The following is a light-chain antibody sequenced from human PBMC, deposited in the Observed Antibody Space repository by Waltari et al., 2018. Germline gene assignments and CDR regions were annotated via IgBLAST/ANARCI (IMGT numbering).Light chain of an antibody. V-gene: IGLV2-14*01. CDR2: DVN. J-gene: IGLJ2*01. CDR3: CSYTSSSTVV. CDR1: RSDVGGYNY. Sequence: QSALTQPASVSGSPGQSITISCTGTRSDVGGYNYVSWYQQHPGKAPKLTIYDVNKRPSGVSNRFSGSKSGNTASLTISGLQAEDEADYYCCSYTSSSTVVFGGGTKLTVL.